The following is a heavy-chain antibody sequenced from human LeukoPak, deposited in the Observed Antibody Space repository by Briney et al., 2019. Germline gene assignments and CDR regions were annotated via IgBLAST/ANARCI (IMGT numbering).Heavy chain of an antibody. CDR1: GGTLNSYT. J-gene: IGHJ6*02. CDR3: AREFWGTMVRGAAMDV. D-gene: IGHD3-10*01. CDR2: IIPAFGIP. V-gene: IGHV1-69*02. Sequence: SVKVSCKASGGTLNSYTINWVRQAPGEGLEWMGTIIPAFGIPNYAQRFKDRVTITADKSTSTAYMELSSLRSEDTAVYYCAREFWGTMVRGAAMDVWGQGTTVTVSS.